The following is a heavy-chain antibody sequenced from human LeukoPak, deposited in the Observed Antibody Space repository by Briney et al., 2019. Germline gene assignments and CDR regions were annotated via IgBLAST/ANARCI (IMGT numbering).Heavy chain of an antibody. J-gene: IGHJ4*02. Sequence: GGSLRLSCAASGFTFSSYAMNWVRQAPGKGLEWVSTISGSGASTYYADSVKGRFTISRGNSKNTLFLQMNSLRAEDTAVYYCAKVAGYSSGWYGGDFDYWGQGTLVTVSS. V-gene: IGHV3-23*01. D-gene: IGHD6-19*01. CDR3: AKVAGYSSGWYGGDFDY. CDR1: GFTFSSYA. CDR2: ISGSGAST.